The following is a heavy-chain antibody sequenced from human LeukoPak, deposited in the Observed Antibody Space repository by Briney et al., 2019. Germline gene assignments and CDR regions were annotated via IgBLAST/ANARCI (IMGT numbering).Heavy chain of an antibody. J-gene: IGHJ4*02. CDR1: GFTFSSYS. Sequence: GTSLRLSCAASGFTFSSYSMNWVRQAPGKGLEWVSYISSSSSTIYYADSVKGRFTISRDNAKNSLYLQMNSLRAEDTAVYYCARGITLDYWGQGTLVTVSS. CDR3: ARGITLDY. CDR2: ISSSSSTI. D-gene: IGHD3-16*01. V-gene: IGHV3-48*04.